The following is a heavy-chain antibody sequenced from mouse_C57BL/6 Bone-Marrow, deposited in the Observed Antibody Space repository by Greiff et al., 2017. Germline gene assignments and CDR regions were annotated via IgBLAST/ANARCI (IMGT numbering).Heavy chain of an antibody. D-gene: IGHD2-3*01. CDR1: GYTFTSYW. J-gene: IGHJ1*03. Sequence: QVHLQQPGAELVKPGASVKMSCKASGYTFTSYWITWVKQRPGQGLEWIGDIYPGSGSTNYNEKFKSKATLTVDTSSSTAYMQLSSLTSEDSAVYDCARDGPWYFDVWGTGTTVTVTS. CDR3: ARDGPWYFDV. V-gene: IGHV1-55*01. CDR2: IYPGSGST.